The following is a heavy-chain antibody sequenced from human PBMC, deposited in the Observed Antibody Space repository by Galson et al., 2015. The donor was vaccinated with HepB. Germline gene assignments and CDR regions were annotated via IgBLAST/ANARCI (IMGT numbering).Heavy chain of an antibody. V-gene: IGHV3-30-3*01. CDR2: ISYDGSNK. CDR1: GFTFSSYA. J-gene: IGHJ6*02. Sequence: SLRLSCAASGFTFSSYAMHWVRQAPGKGLEWVAVISYDGSNKYYADSVKGRFTISRDNSKNTLYLQMNSLRAEDTAVYYCARSSTRGYSGYDSPRYYYYGMDVWGQGTTVTVSS. D-gene: IGHD5-12*01. CDR3: ARSSTRGYSGYDSPRYYYYGMDV.